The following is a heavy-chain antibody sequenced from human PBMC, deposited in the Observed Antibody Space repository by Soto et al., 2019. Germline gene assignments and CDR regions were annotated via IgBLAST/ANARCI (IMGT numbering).Heavy chain of an antibody. CDR2: IYYSGST. CDR1: GGSISSSSYY. V-gene: IGHV4-39*01. Sequence: PSETLSLTCTVSGGSISSSSYYWGWIRQPPGKGLEWIGSIYYSGSTYYNPSLKSRVTISVDTSKNQFSLKLSSVTAADTAVYYCARLRGRGDWFDPWGQGTLVTVSS. D-gene: IGHD3-3*01. J-gene: IGHJ5*02. CDR3: ARLRGRGDWFDP.